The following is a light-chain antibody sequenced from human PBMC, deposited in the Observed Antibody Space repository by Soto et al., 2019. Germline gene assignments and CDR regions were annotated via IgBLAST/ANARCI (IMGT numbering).Light chain of an antibody. CDR2: STY. J-gene: IGLJ3*02. Sequence: QTVVTQEPALSVSPGGTVTLTCGLSSASITTNYQPSWFQQPPGQAPRTLIYSTYTRSSGVPDRFSGSILGNKAALTITGSQTDDEDVYYCVLFMGSGSSMFGGGTKLTVL. CDR3: VLFMGSGSSM. CDR1: SASITTNYQ. V-gene: IGLV8-61*01.